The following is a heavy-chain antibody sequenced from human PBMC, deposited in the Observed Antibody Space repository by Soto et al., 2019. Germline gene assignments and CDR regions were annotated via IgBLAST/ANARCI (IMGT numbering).Heavy chain of an antibody. CDR2: IYHSGRT. CDR1: SDSISSNYW. V-gene: IGHV4-4*02. J-gene: IGHJ4*02. CDR3: AVATVYRLDY. Sequence: QVQLQESGPGLVKPSGTLSLTCAVSSDSISSNYWWNWVRQPPGKGLEWMGEIYHSGRTNYNPSLKCRVTISLDKSKNPFSLEVGYLTAADAAVYYCAVATVYRLDYWGQGTLVTVSS. D-gene: IGHD4-17*01.